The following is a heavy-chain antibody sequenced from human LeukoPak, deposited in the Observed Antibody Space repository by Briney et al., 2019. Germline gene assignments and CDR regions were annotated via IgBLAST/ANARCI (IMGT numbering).Heavy chain of an antibody. V-gene: IGHV3-11*01. Sequence: GSLRLSCAASGFTFSDYYMSWIRQAPGKGLEWVSYISSSGSTIYYADSVKGRFTISRDNAKNSLYLPMNSLRAEDTAVYYCARDGLYYDILTGYYWDYYFDYWGQGTLVTVSS. D-gene: IGHD3-9*01. J-gene: IGHJ4*02. CDR2: ISSSGSTI. CDR1: GFTFSDYY. CDR3: ARDGLYYDILTGYYWDYYFDY.